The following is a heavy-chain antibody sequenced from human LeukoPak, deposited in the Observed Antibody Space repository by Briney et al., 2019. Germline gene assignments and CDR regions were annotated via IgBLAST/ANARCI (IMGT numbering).Heavy chain of an antibody. CDR2: IYYSGST. Sequence: SETLSLTCTVSGGSISSSSYYWGWIRQPPGKGLEWIGSIYYSGSTYYNPSLKSRVTISVDTSKNQFSLKLSSVTAADTAVYYCARGQRYDFWSGYYTGNWFDPWGQGTLVTVSS. CDR1: GGSISSSSYY. J-gene: IGHJ5*02. CDR3: ARGQRYDFWSGYYTGNWFDP. D-gene: IGHD3-3*01. V-gene: IGHV4-39*07.